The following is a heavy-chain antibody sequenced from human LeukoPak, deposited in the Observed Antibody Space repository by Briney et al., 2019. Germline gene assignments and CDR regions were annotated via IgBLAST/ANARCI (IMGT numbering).Heavy chain of an antibody. J-gene: IGHJ4*02. CDR3: ARDQYDTWSRRGNFDS. V-gene: IGHV3-21*01. Sequence: GGSLRVSCAASGFTISSYSMNWVRQAPGKGLEWVSSISSSSSYIYYADSVKGRFTISRDNAKNSLYLQMNSLRAEDTAVYYCARDQYDTWSRRGNFDSWGQGTLVIVSS. CDR1: GFTISSYS. D-gene: IGHD3-3*01. CDR2: ISSSSSYI.